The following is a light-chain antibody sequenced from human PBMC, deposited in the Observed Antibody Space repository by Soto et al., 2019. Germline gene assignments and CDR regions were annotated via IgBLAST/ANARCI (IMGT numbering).Light chain of an antibody. Sequence: DIQMTQSPSSLSASVGDRVTITCRASQTITTYLNWYQQKPGKAPKLLIYGASSLQSGVPSRFTGSGSGTDLILTISSLQPEDSATYHCQQSHSTPWTFGQGTKVEIK. CDR2: GAS. J-gene: IGKJ1*01. CDR1: QTITTY. CDR3: QQSHSTPWT. V-gene: IGKV1-39*01.